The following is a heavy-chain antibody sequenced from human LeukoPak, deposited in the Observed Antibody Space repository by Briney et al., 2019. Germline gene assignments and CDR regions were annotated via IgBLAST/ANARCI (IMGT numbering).Heavy chain of an antibody. D-gene: IGHD2-21*02. CDR2: ISGSGGST. J-gene: IGHJ5*02. CDR1: GFTFSSYG. V-gene: IGHV3-23*01. CDR3: ARTYCGGDCYLGWFDP. Sequence: GGSLRLSCAASGFTFSSYGMSWVRQAPGKGLEWVSAISGSGGSTYYADSVKGRFTISRDNSKNTLYLQMNSLRAEDTAVYYCARTYCGGDCYLGWFDPWGQGTLVTVSS.